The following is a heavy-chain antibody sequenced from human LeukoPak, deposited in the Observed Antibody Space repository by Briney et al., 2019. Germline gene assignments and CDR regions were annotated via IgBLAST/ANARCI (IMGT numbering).Heavy chain of an antibody. V-gene: IGHV3-49*03. J-gene: IGHJ4*02. CDR2: ISSEAYGGST. CDR3: TRVVPRYYYDSSGYSYSDF. Sequence: GGSLRLSCTASGFTFGDDAMSWFRQAPGKGLEWVGFISSEAYGGSTQYAASVTGRFTISRDDSKSIAHLQMNSLKTEDTAVYYCTRVVPRYYYDSSGYSYSDFWGQGTLVTVSS. CDR1: GFTFGDDA. D-gene: IGHD3-22*01.